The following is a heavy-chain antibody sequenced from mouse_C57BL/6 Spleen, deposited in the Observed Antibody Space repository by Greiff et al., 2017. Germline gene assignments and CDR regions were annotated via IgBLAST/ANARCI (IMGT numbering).Heavy chain of an antibody. V-gene: IGHV5-4*01. Sequence: EVMLVESGGGLVKPGGSLTLSCAASGFTFSSYAMSWFRQTPEKRLEWVATISDGGSYTYYPDNVKGRFTISRDNAKNNLYLQMSHLKSEDTAVYYCARDTPYYDSPLDYWGQGTTLTVSS. CDR1: GFTFSSYA. J-gene: IGHJ2*01. D-gene: IGHD1-1*01. CDR2: ISDGGSYT. CDR3: ARDTPYYDSPLDY.